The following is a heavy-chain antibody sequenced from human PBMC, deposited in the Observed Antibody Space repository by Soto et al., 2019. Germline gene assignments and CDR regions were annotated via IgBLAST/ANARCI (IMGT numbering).Heavy chain of an antibody. CDR1: GGSTSSSSYY. J-gene: IGHJ4*02. Sequence: QLQLQESGPGLVKPSETLSLTCTVSGGSTSSSSYYWAWVRQSPGKGLEWIGSVYHTGRTYYTSSLNSRITLSVDTSKNQSSLHLSSVTATDTAVYYCARLRDCDTPACIFDYWGQGTLVTVSS. CDR3: ARLRDCDTPACIFDY. CDR2: VYHTGRT. V-gene: IGHV4-39*01. D-gene: IGHD2-15*01.